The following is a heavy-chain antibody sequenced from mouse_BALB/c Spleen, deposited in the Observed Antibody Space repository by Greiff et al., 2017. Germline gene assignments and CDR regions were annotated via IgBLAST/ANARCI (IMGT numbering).Heavy chain of an antibody. CDR2: INPDSSTI. Sequence: EVKLMESGGGLVQPGGSLKLSCAASGFDFSRYWMSWVRQAPGKGLEWIGEINPDSSTINYTPSLKDKFIISRDNAKNTLYLQMSKVRSEDTALYYCARHGYDYAFYYFDYWGQGTTLTVSS. CDR1: GFDFSRYW. CDR3: ARHGYDYAFYYFDY. V-gene: IGHV4-1*02. D-gene: IGHD2-4*01. J-gene: IGHJ2*01.